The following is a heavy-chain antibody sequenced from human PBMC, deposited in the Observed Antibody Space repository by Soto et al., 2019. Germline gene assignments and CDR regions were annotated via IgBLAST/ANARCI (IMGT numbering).Heavy chain of an antibody. CDR1: GYTFTGYY. V-gene: IGHV1-2*04. CDR3: ARGASSGWRHGMDV. J-gene: IGHJ6*02. D-gene: IGHD6-19*01. CDR2: INPNSGGT. Sequence: GASVKVSCKASGYTFTGYYMHWVRQAPGQGLEWMGWINPNSGGTNYAQKFQGWVTMTRDTSISTAYMELSRLRSDDTAVYYYARGASSGWRHGMDVWGQGTTVTVSS.